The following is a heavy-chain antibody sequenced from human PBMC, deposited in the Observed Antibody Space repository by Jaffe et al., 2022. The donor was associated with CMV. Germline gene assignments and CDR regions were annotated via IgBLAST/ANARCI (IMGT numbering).Heavy chain of an antibody. CDR1: GYSFSNYW. CDR3: ARHKVGSSGWSQYYYYGMDV. Sequence: EVQLVQSGAEVKKPGESLKISCKGSGYSFSNYWIAWVRQMPGKGLEWMGIIYPSDSDTRYSPSFQGQVTISVDKSISTAYLQWSSLKAPDTALYYCARHKVGSSGWSQYYYYGMDVWGQGTTVTVS. D-gene: IGHD6-19*01. V-gene: IGHV5-51*01. J-gene: IGHJ6*02. CDR2: IYPSDSDT.